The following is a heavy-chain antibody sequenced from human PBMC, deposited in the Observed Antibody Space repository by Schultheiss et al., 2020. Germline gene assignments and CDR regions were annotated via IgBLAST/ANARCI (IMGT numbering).Heavy chain of an antibody. V-gene: IGHV3-66*01. Sequence: GGSLRLSCAASGFTVSSNYMSWVRQAPGKGLEWVSVISGSGGSTYYADSVKGRFTISRDNSKNTLYLQMNNLRVEDTAVYYCARDVYYYGMDVWGQGTTVTVSS. J-gene: IGHJ6*02. CDR1: GFTVSSNY. CDR3: ARDVYYYGMDV. CDR2: ISGSGGST.